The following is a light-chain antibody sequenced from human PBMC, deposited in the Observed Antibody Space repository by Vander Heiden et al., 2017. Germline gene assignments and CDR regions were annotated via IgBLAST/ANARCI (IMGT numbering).Light chain of an antibody. V-gene: IGKV3-11*01. Sequence: IVLTQSPATLSLSPGERATLSCRASQSVSSYLDWYQQKPGQAPRLLIYDASNRATGIPARFSGSGSGTDFILTISSLEPEDFAVYYCQQRSNWLTFGGGTKVEIK. J-gene: IGKJ4*01. CDR1: QSVSSY. CDR3: QQRSNWLT. CDR2: DAS.